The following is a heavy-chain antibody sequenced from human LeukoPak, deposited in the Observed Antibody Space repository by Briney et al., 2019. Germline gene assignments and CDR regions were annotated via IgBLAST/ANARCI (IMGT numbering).Heavy chain of an antibody. V-gene: IGHV3-9*01. CDR1: GFTFDDYA. Sequence: GGSLRLSCAASGFTFDDYAMHWVRQAPGKGLEWVSGISLNSGSIGYADSVKGRFTISRDNAKNSLYLQMNSLRAEDTALYYCAKDISSSWAGFDYWGQGTLVTVSS. J-gene: IGHJ4*02. CDR2: ISLNSGSI. CDR3: AKDISSSWAGFDY. D-gene: IGHD6-13*01.